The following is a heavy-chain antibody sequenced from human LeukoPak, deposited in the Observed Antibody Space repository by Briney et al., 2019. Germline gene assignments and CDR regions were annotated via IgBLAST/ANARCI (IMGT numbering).Heavy chain of an antibody. Sequence: SETLALTCAVYGGSFSGYYWSWIRQPPGKGLEWIGEINHSGSTNYNPSLKSRVTISVDTSKNQFSLKLSSVTAADTAVYYCARPHYDFWGGYPTYYFDYWGQGTLVTVSS. CDR3: ARPHYDFWGGYPTYYFDY. CDR2: INHSGST. V-gene: IGHV4-34*01. CDR1: GGSFSGYY. D-gene: IGHD3-3*01. J-gene: IGHJ4*02.